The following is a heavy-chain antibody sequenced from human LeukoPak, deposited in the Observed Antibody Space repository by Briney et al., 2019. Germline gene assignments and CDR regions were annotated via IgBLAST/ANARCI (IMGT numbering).Heavy chain of an antibody. V-gene: IGHV4-61*02. D-gene: IGHD6-13*01. CDR3: AREDSSSWYSYYNYTVV. CDR1: GGSISSGSYY. J-gene: IGHJ6*03. CDR2: IYTSGST. Sequence: SETLSLTCTVSGGSISSGSYYWSWIRQPAGKGLEWIGRIYTSGSTNYNPSLKSRVTISVDTSKNQFSLKLSSVTAADTAVYYSAREDSSSWYSYYNYTVVWSKETTVNISS.